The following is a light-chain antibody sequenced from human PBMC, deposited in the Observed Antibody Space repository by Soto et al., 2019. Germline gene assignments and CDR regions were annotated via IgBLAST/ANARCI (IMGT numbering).Light chain of an antibody. Sequence: DIQMTQSPSTLSASVGDRVTITCRASQSISSWLAWYQQKPGKAPNLLIYKASSLESGVPSRFSGSGSGTEFTLTISSLQPDDFATYYCQQYNRYPPYTFGQGTKLEIK. J-gene: IGKJ2*01. CDR3: QQYNRYPPYT. V-gene: IGKV1-5*03. CDR1: QSISSW. CDR2: KAS.